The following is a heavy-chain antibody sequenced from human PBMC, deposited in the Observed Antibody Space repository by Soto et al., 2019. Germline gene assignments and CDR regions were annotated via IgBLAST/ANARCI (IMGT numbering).Heavy chain of an antibody. D-gene: IGHD3-10*01. CDR2: ISGSGGST. Sequence: TGGSLRLSCAASGFTFSSYALSWVRQAPGKGLEWVSAISGSGGSTYYADSVKGRFTISRDNSKNTLYLQMNSLRAEDTAVYYRAKDLGLLWFGDNHYYYYGMDVWGQGTTVTVSS. CDR1: GFTFSSYA. J-gene: IGHJ6*02. V-gene: IGHV3-23*01. CDR3: AKDLGLLWFGDNHYYYYGMDV.